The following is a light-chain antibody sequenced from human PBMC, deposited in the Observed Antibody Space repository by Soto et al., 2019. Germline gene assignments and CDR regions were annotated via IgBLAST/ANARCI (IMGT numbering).Light chain of an antibody. CDR1: QSVSSSY. V-gene: IGKV3-20*01. J-gene: IGKJ2*01. CDR3: QQYGSSPGYT. CDR2: GAS. Sequence: ESVLTQSPGTLSLSPGERATLACRASQSVSSSYLAWYHQKPGQAPRLLIYGASSRATGIPDRFSGSGSGTDLTLTISRLEPEDFSVYYRQQYGSSPGYTFGQGTKLEI.